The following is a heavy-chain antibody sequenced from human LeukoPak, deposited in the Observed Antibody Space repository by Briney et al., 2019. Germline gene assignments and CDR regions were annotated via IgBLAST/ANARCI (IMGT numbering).Heavy chain of an antibody. D-gene: IGHD3-22*01. CDR3: ARHIRGWSYYDSSGAIGY. CDR1: GGSISSYY. J-gene: IGHJ4*02. CDR2: SYYSGST. V-gene: IGHV4-59*08. Sequence: SETLSLTCTVSGGSISSYYGSWIRQPPGKGLDWSRYSYYSGSTNYNPSLKSRVTISVDTSKNQFSLKLSSVTAADTDVYYCARHIRGWSYYDSSGAIGYWGQGTLVTVSS.